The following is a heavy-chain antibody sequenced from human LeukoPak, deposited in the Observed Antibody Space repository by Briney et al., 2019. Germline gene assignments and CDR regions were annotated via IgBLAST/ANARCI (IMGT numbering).Heavy chain of an antibody. CDR1: GFTFSNYA. D-gene: IGHD2-2*01. CDR3: AKDRSCTGSSCNVGS. V-gene: IGHV3-23*01. Sequence: PGGSLRLSCAASGFTFSNYAMNWVRQAPGKGLEWVSGISGSGDSTYYADSVKGRFTNSRDNSKNTLFLQMNNLRAEDTAVYYCAKDRSCTGSSCNVGSWGQGTMVTVSS. J-gene: IGHJ3*01. CDR2: ISGSGDST.